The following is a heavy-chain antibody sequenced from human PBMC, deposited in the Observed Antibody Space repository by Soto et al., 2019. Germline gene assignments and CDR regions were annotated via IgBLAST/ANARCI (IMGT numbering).Heavy chain of an antibody. CDR1: GFTFSAYV. CDR3: AKLTAA. CDR2: ITSSGGGT. V-gene: IGHV3-23*01. D-gene: IGHD6-13*01. J-gene: IGHJ4*02. Sequence: EVEVLESGGGLLQPGGSLRLSCAASGFTFSAYVMSWVRQAPGKGLEWVSSITSSGGGTYYADSVKGRFTVSRDNSKNTVYLQMNSLRDEDTAVYYCAKLTAAWGQGTLVTVSS.